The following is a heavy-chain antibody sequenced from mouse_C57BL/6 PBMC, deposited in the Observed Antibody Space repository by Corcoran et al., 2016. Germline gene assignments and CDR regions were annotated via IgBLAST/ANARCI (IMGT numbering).Heavy chain of an antibody. J-gene: IGHJ1*03. CDR3: ASYTTVVATDFDV. CDR1: GYSITSGYY. V-gene: IGHV3-6*01. CDR2: ISYDGSN. Sequence: DVQLQESGPGLVKPSQSLSLTCSVTGYSITSGYYWNWIRQFPGNKLEWMGYISYDGSNNYNPSLKNRISITRDTSKKQFFLKLNSVTTEDTATYYCASYTTVVATDFDVWGTGTTVTVSS. D-gene: IGHD1-1*01.